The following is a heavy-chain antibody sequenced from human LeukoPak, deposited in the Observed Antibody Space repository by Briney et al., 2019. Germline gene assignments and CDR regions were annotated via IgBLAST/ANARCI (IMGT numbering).Heavy chain of an antibody. V-gene: IGHV3-30*03. CDR3: ARETMVRGVSAFDI. D-gene: IGHD3-10*01. CDR2: VSHDGSNN. CDR1: GFTFGSYG. Sequence: GGSLRLSCAASGFTFGSYGMHWVRQAPGKGLEWVAVVSHDGSNNYSANYVKGRFIISRDNSKNTLYLQMNSLRPEDTAVYYCARETMVRGVSAFDIWGQGTMVTVSS. J-gene: IGHJ3*02.